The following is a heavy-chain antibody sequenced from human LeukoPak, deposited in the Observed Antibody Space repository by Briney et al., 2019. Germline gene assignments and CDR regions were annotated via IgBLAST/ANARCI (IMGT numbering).Heavy chain of an antibody. Sequence: GSLRLSCAASGFTFSSYAMHWVRQAPGKGLEWVAVISYDGSNKYYADSVKGRFTISRDNSKNTLYLQMDSLRAEDTAVYYCAREEDPHWGQGTLVTVSS. CDR2: ISYDGSNK. CDR1: GFTFSSYA. J-gene: IGHJ4*02. V-gene: IGHV3-30-3*01. CDR3: AREEDPH.